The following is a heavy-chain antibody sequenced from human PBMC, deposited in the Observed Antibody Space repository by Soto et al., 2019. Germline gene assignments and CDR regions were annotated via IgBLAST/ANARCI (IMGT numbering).Heavy chain of an antibody. CDR2: IFYSGGT. J-gene: IGHJ5*02. D-gene: IGHD3-22*01. Sequence: QLLLQESGPGLVKPSETLSLTCTVSGGSILDSTYYWAWIRQSPGKGLEWIGTIFYSGGTFYSPSPTSRVTMSVDTSNSQFPLKLSSVTAADTAVYYCASQASGYYYGWFDPWGQGTLVTVSS. CDR3: ASQASGYYYGWFDP. CDR1: GGSILDSTYY. V-gene: IGHV4-39*01.